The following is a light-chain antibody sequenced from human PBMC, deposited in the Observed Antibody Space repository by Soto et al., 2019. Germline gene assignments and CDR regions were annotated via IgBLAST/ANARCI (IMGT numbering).Light chain of an antibody. CDR3: QQYNGLIT. V-gene: IGKV1-5*03. J-gene: IGKJ5*01. CDR1: QSISSW. CDR2: QAS. Sequence: DIQMTQSPVTLSASVGDRVTITCRASQSISSWLAWYQQKPGSAPKLLIYQASTLQPGVPSRFSGSGSGTEFTLTISSLQPDDFATYYCQQYNGLITFGQGTRLEIK.